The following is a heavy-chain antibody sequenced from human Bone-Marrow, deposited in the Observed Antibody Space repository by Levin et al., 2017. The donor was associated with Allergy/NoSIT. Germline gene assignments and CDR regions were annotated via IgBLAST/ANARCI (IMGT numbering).Heavy chain of an antibody. D-gene: IGHD2-21*01. Sequence: GESLKISCKASGYTFVGYYVHWVRQAPGQGLEWVGRINPDSGATTFAQKFQGRVTMTRDTSISTAYMEVSRLTSDDTAVYFCARSSRSYSDLLDYYMDVGGKGTTVSVSS. J-gene: IGHJ6*03. CDR1: GYTFVGYY. CDR2: INPDSGAT. V-gene: IGHV1-2*02. CDR3: ARSSRSYSDLLDYYMDV.